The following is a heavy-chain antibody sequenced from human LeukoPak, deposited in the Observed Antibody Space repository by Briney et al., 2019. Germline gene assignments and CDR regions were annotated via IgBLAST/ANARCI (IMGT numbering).Heavy chain of an antibody. CDR1: GFTFDDYA. Sequence: GGSLRLSCAASGFTFDDYAMHWVRQAPGKGLEWVAFIRSDGINKYHADSVKGRFTISRDNSKNTLYLQMNSLRAEDTAVYYCASEGTTGTTWGPDYWGQGTLVTVSS. D-gene: IGHD1-1*01. CDR3: ASEGTTGTTWGPDY. CDR2: IRSDGINK. J-gene: IGHJ4*02. V-gene: IGHV3-30*02.